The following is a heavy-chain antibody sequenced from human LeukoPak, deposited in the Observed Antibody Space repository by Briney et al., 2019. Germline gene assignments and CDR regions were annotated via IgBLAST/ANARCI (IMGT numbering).Heavy chain of an antibody. CDR2: IRQDGSEK. Sequence: GGSLRLSCAASGFTFSNYWMSWVRQAPGKGLEWVANIRQDGSEKYYVDSVKGRFTISRDNAKNTLYLQMNSLRAEDTAVYYCAKYRMYHFDYWGQGTLVTVSS. V-gene: IGHV3-7*05. CDR3: AKYRMYHFDY. D-gene: IGHD1-14*01. J-gene: IGHJ4*02. CDR1: GFTFSNYW.